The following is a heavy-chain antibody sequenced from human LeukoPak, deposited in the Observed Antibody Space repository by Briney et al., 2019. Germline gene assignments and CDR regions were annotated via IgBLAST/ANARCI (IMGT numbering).Heavy chain of an antibody. D-gene: IGHD5-18*01. V-gene: IGHV4-61*01. CDR1: GGSISSGSYY. CDR2: IYYSGST. Sequence: SETLSLTCTVSGGSISSGSYYWSWIRQPPGKGLEWIGYIYYSGSTNYNPSLKSRVTISVDTSKNQFSLKLSSVTAADTAVYYCARVVDTAMDKYYYYGMDVWGQGTTVTVSS. CDR3: ARVVDTAMDKYYYYGMDV. J-gene: IGHJ6*02.